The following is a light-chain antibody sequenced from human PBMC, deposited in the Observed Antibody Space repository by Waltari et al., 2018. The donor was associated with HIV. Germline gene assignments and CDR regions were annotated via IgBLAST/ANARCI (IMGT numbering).Light chain of an antibody. CDR1: QGLNNF. CDR3: QKYDGAPRT. V-gene: IGKV1-27*01. CDR2: SAS. J-gene: IGKJ1*01. Sequence: DIQMNQSPSSLSASVGDRVTITCRASQGLNNFLAWYQQKPGRIPKLLIYSASTLQSGVPSRFSGSKSGTDFTLTISSLQPEDVATYYCQKYDGAPRTFGPGTKVEIK.